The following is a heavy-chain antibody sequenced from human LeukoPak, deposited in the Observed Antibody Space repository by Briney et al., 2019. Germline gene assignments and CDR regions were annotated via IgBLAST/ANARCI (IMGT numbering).Heavy chain of an antibody. CDR3: AIIAVGGVDPFDS. CDR2: IIPLLGVR. Sequence: ASVKVSCKASGYTFTSYGISWVRQAPGQGLEWMGRIIPLLGVRSYAQKFQDRVTVSADKSTSTAYMELSSLRSEDSALYYCAIIAVGGVDPFDSWGQGTLVTVSS. D-gene: IGHD6-19*01. CDR1: GYTFTSYG. J-gene: IGHJ4*02. V-gene: IGHV1-69*04.